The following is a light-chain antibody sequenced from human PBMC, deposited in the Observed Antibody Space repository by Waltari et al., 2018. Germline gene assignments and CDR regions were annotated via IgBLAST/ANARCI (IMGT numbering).Light chain of an antibody. CDR1: ASNIGRNT. J-gene: IGLJ1*01. CDR3: AAWDDSLSGDV. V-gene: IGLV1-44*01. Sequence: QSVLTQPPSASGTPGQRVTISCSGSASNIGRNTVNWYQHLPGTAPKRLIYRNNQRHRGVPDRFSGSKSATSASLVISGLKSEDEAEYYCAAWDDSLSGDVFGTGTKVTVL. CDR2: RNN.